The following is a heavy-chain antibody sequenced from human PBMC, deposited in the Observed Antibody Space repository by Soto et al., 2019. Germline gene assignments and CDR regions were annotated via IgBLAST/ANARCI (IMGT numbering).Heavy chain of an antibody. Sequence: PSETLSLTCTVSAGSISNYYWTWIRQSPGKGLEWIGFIYYTGSTYYNPSLESRVTISVDTSKNQFSLKLSSVTAADTAVYYCALLGEFGSGFYLPDYWGQGSSVTFSS. D-gene: IGHD3-16*01. J-gene: IGHJ4*02. CDR1: AGSISNYY. CDR3: ALLGEFGSGFYLPDY. V-gene: IGHV4-59*08. CDR2: IYYTGST.